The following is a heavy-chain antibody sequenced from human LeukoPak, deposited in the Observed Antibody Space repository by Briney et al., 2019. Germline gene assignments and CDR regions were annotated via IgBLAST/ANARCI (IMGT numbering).Heavy chain of an antibody. V-gene: IGHV3-23*01. D-gene: IGHD6-13*01. CDR1: GFTFSSYA. J-gene: IGHJ3*02. CDR2: ISGSGGST. CDR3: AKGWYSSSWYRDAFDI. Sequence: GGSLRLSCAASGFTFSSYAMSWVRQAPGKGLEWVSAISGSGGSTYYADSVKGRFTISRDNSKNALYLQMNSLRAEDTAVYYCAKGWYSSSWYRDAFDIWGQGTMVTVSS.